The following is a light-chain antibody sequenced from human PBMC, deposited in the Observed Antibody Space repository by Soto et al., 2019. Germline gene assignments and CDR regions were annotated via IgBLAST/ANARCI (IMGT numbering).Light chain of an antibody. J-gene: IGKJ1*01. CDR2: KAS. Sequence: DIQMTQSPSTLSASVGDRVTITCRSSQSVSRWLAWYKQKPGEAPKLLIYKASNLESGVSSRFSGSGSGTEFAPTISSLQPDDSATYYCQQYDVYSPWMFGQGTKVDIK. V-gene: IGKV1-5*03. CDR3: QQYDVYSPWM. CDR1: QSVSRW.